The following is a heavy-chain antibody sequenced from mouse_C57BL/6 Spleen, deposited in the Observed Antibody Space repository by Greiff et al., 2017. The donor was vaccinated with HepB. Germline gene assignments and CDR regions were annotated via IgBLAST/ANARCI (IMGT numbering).Heavy chain of an antibody. CDR1: GFTFSSYA. CDR2: ISDGGSYT. V-gene: IGHV5-4*01. CDR3: AREDDYGTRWGFAY. J-gene: IGHJ3*01. Sequence: EVQLVESGGGLVKPGGSLKLSCAASGFTFSSYAMSWVRQTPEKRLEWVATISDGGSYTYYPDNVKGRFTISRDNAKNNLYLQMSHLKSEDTAMYYCAREDDYGTRWGFAYWGQGTLVTVSA. D-gene: IGHD1-1*01.